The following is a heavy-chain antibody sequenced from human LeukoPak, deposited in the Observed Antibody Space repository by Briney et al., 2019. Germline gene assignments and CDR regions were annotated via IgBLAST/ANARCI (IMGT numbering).Heavy chain of an antibody. V-gene: IGHV1-69*05. CDR2: IIPIFGTA. J-gene: IGHJ4*02. Sequence: GASVKVSCKASGYTFTSYAISWVRQAPGQGLEWMGGIIPIFGTANYAQKFQGRVTITTDESTSTAYMELSSLRSEDTAVYYCAALNDKFGVVIPYFDYWGQGTLVTVSS. CDR1: GYTFTSYA. D-gene: IGHD3-3*01. CDR3: AALNDKFGVVIPYFDY.